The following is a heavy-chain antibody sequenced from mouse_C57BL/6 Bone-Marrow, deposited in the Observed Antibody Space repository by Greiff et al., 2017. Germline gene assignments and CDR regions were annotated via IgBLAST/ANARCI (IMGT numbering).Heavy chain of an antibody. V-gene: IGHV1-15*01. CDR1: GYTFTDYE. CDR2: IDPETGGT. J-gene: IGHJ4*01. CDR3: TRETMDY. Sequence: VQLKESGAELVRPGASVTLSCKASGYTFTDYEMHWVKQTPVHGLEWIGAIDPETGGTAYNQKFKGKAILTADKSSSTAYMELRSLTSEDSAVYYCTRETMDYWGQGTSVTVSS.